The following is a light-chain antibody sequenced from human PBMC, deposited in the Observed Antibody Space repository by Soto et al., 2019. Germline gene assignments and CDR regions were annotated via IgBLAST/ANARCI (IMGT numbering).Light chain of an antibody. V-gene: IGKV2-28*01. CDR3: MQALQTPYT. CDR1: QSLLHSNGNNY. J-gene: IGKJ2*01. Sequence: DIVMTQSPLSLPVTPGEPASISCRSSQSLLHSNGNNYFDWYLQKPGQSPQLLIYLGSNRASGVPDRFSGSGSGTDFTLKISRVEAEDVRVYYFMQALQTPYTFGRGTKLEIK. CDR2: LGS.